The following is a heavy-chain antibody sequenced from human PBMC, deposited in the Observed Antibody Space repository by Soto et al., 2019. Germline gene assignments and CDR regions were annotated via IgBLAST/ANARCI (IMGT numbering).Heavy chain of an antibody. CDR2: IYPGDSDT. CDR1: GYSFTSYW. Sequence: GESLKISCKGSGYSFTSYWIGWVRQMPGKGLEWMGIIYPGDSDTRYSPSFQGQVTISADKSISTAYLQWSSLKASDTAMYYCIRGYSYGTYGMDVWGQGXTVTVSS. D-gene: IGHD5-18*01. V-gene: IGHV5-51*01. J-gene: IGHJ6*02. CDR3: IRGYSYGTYGMDV.